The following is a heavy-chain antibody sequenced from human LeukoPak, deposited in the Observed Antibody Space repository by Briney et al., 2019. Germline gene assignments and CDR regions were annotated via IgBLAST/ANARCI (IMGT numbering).Heavy chain of an antibody. D-gene: IGHD3-9*01. CDR1: GGTFSSYA. CDR3: ARTRSTYYDILTGYPSFDY. J-gene: IGHJ4*02. Sequence: GSSVKVSCKASGGTFSSYAISWVRQAPGQGLEWMGGIIPIFGTANYAQKFQGRVTITTDESTSTAYMEPSSLRSEDTAVYYCARTRSTYYDILTGYPSFDYWAREPWSPSPQ. CDR2: IIPIFGTA. V-gene: IGHV1-69*05.